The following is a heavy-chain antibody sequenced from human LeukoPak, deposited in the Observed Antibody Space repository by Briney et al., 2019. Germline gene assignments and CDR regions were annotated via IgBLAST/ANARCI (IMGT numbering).Heavy chain of an antibody. V-gene: IGHV3-30*02. D-gene: IGHD2-2*01. CDR1: GFTFSSYG. CDR3: ARAWKKYCSSTSCPAYFQH. Sequence: GGSLRLSCAASGFTFSSYGMHWVRQAPGKGLEWVAFIRYDGSNKHYADSVKGRFTISRDNSKNTLYLQMNSLRAEDTAVYYCARAWKKYCSSTSCPAYFQHWGQGTLVTVSS. J-gene: IGHJ1*01. CDR2: IRYDGSNK.